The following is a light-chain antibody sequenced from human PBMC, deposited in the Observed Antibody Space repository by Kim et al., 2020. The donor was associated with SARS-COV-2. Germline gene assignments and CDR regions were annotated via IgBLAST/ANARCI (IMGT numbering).Light chain of an antibody. Sequence: EIVLTQSPGTLSLSPGERATLSCRASQSVSSSYLAWYQQKPGQAPRLLIYGASSRATGIPDRFGGSGSGTDFTLTISRLEPEDFAVYYCQQYGSSLRGYTFGQGTKLEI. CDR3: QQYGSSLRGYT. CDR1: QSVSSSY. V-gene: IGKV3-20*01. CDR2: GAS. J-gene: IGKJ2*01.